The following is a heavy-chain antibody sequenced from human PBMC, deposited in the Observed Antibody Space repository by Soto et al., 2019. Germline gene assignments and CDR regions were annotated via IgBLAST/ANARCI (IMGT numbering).Heavy chain of an antibody. Sequence: PGGSLRLSCVASGFTFSSYWMSWVRQAPGGGLEWVANIKQDGTEIHYVESVKGRFTIFRDNAKKSLYLQMNSLRSEDTAVYYCARRGYCSGGSCYSSGFDYWGQGTLVTVSS. J-gene: IGHJ4*02. CDR3: ARRGYCSGGSCYSSGFDY. D-gene: IGHD2-15*01. V-gene: IGHV3-7*03. CDR2: IKQDGTEI. CDR1: GFTFSSYW.